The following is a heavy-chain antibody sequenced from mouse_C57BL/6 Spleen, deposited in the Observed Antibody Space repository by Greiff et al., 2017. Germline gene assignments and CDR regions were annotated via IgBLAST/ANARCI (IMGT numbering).Heavy chain of an antibody. CDR3: ARAYYGNLYAMDY. Sequence: DVHLVESEGGLVQPGSSMKLSCTASGFTFSDYYMAWVRQVPEKGLEWVANINYDGSSTYYLDSLKSRFIISRDNAKNILYLQMSSLKSEDTATYYCARAYYGNLYAMDYWGQGTSVTVSS. D-gene: IGHD2-10*01. CDR2: INYDGSST. J-gene: IGHJ4*01. V-gene: IGHV5-16*01. CDR1: GFTFSDYY.